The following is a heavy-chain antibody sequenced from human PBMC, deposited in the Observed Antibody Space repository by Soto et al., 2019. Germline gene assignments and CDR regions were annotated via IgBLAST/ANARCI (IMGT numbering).Heavy chain of an antibody. V-gene: IGHV3-48*01. D-gene: IGHD3-9*01. J-gene: IGHJ5*02. CDR1: GFTFSSYS. CDR2: ISSSSSTI. CDR3: AREERRYDILTGYYNLNWFDP. Sequence: GGSLRLSCAASGFTFSSYSMNWARQAPGKGLEWVSYISSSSSTIYYADSVKGRFTISRDNAKNSLYLQMNSLRAEDTAVYYCAREERRYDILTGYYNLNWFDPWGQGTLVTVSS.